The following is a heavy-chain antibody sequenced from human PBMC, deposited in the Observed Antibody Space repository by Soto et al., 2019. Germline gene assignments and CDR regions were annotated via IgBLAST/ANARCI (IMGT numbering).Heavy chain of an antibody. Sequence: EGSLRLSCSASGFTFSSYAMHWVRPAPGKGLESVSAISSNGGSTYYADSVKGRFTISRDNSKNTLYLQMSSLRAEDTAVYYCVKGILSGYYFSPFDYWGQGTLVTVSS. J-gene: IGHJ4*02. CDR1: GFTFSSYA. V-gene: IGHV3-64D*06. CDR3: VKGILSGYYFSPFDY. D-gene: IGHD3-22*01. CDR2: ISSNGGST.